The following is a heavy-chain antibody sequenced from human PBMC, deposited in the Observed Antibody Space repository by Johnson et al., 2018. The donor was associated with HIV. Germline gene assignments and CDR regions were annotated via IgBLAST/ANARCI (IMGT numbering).Heavy chain of an antibody. D-gene: IGHD3-22*01. J-gene: IGHJ3*02. CDR2: ISYDGSNK. CDR3: ARPGVVVTPPDAFDI. V-gene: IGHV3-30*03. Sequence: QVQLVESGGGVVQPGRSLRLSCAASGFPFSSYGMHWVRQAPGKGLEWVAVISYDGSNKYYADSVKGRFTISRDNSKNTLYLQMNSLRAEDTAVYYCARPGVVVTPPDAFDIWGQGTMVTVSS. CDR1: GFPFSSYG.